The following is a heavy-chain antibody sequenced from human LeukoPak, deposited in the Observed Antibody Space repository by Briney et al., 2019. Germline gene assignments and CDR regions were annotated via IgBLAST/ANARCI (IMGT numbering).Heavy chain of an antibody. Sequence: PGGSLRLSCAASGLTFNTYGMHWVRQAPGKGLEWVAFIRYDGSNKYYADSVKGRFTISRDNSKNTLYLQMNSLRAEDTAVYYCARTYSSSWVAEFYYFDYWGQGTLVTVSS. D-gene: IGHD6-13*01. CDR1: GLTFNTYG. V-gene: IGHV3-30*02. CDR3: ARTYSSSWVAEFYYFDY. J-gene: IGHJ4*02. CDR2: IRYDGSNK.